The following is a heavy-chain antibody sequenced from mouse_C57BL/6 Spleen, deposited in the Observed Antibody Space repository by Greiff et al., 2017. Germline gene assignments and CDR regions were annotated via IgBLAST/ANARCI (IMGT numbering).Heavy chain of an antibody. CDR1: GYTFTNYW. CDR3: AREGVTTTRYAMDY. D-gene: IGHD2-2*01. J-gene: IGHJ4*01. V-gene: IGHV1-63*01. Sequence: VQLQQSGAELVRPGTSVKMSCKASGYTFTNYWIGWAKQRPGHGLEWIGDIYPGGGYTNYNEKFKGKATLTADKSSSTAYMQFSSLTSEDSAIYYCAREGVTTTRYAMDYWGQGTSGT. CDR2: IYPGGGYT.